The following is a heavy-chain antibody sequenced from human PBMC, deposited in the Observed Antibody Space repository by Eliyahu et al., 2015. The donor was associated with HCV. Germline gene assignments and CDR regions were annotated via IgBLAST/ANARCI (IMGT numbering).Heavy chain of an antibody. V-gene: IGHV4-59*01. D-gene: IGHD6-19*01. CDR1: GGSXXXYY. J-gene: IGHJ5*02. CDR3: ASGGGGIAVTGTGGWFDP. Sequence: QVQLQESGPGLVKPSETLSLTCTVSGGSXXXYYWSWXRXPPGKGLDWIGYIHYSGSTNXNPSLKSRVTISIDTSKNQFSLNLTSVTAADTAMYYCASGGGGIAVTGTGGWFDPWGXGTLVTVSS. CDR2: IHYSGST.